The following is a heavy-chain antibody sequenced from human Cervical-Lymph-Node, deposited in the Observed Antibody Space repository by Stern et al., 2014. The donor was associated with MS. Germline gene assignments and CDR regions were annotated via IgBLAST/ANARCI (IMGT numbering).Heavy chain of an antibody. V-gene: IGHV5-51*01. CDR3: ARSGVTTRFDY. D-gene: IGHD3-3*01. CDR1: GYSFYSYW. CDR2: IYPGDSDI. J-gene: IGHJ4*02. Sequence: MQLVQSGAEVRKPGESLTISCLASGYSFYSYWIGWVRQMPGKGLEWMGIIYPGDSDIRYSPSFQGQVTISADKSINTAYLQWSSLKASDTAMYYCARSGVTTRFDYWGQGTLVTVSS.